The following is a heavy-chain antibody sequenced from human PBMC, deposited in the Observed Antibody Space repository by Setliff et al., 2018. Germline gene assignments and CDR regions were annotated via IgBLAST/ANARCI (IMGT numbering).Heavy chain of an antibody. J-gene: IGHJ5*02. Sequence: PGGSLRLSCAASGFTLNSYLMHWVRQAPGEELVWVSRIQTDESDTTYGHSVKGRFTISRDNSKNTLYLQMTYLRAEDTAVDYCTRGSFYYFDRPGRGPNWFDPWGQGPLVTVSS. CDR3: TRGSFYYFDRPGRGPNWFDP. V-gene: IGHV3-74*03. D-gene: IGHD3-22*01. CDR1: GFTLNSYL. CDR2: IQTDESDT.